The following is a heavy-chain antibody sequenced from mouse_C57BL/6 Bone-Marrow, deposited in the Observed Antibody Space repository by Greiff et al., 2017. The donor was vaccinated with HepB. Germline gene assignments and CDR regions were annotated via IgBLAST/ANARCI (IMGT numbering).Heavy chain of an antibody. CDR1: GYTFTSYW. D-gene: IGHD2-5*01. Sequence: QVQLQQSGAELVRPGSSVKLSCKASGYTFTSYWMDWVKQRPGQGLEWIGNIYPSDSETNYNQKFKDKATLTVDKSSSTAYMQLSSLTSEDSAVYYCARGGYSNWLAWFAYWGQGTLVTVSA. CDR2: IYPSDSET. J-gene: IGHJ3*01. CDR3: ARGGYSNWLAWFAY. V-gene: IGHV1-61*01.